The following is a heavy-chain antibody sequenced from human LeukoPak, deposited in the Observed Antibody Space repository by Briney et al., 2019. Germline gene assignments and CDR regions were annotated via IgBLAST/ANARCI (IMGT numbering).Heavy chain of an antibody. D-gene: IGHD6-25*01. CDR1: GDSISSGGYS. Sequence: SQTLSLTCTVSGDSISSGGYSCTWIRQHPGKGLEWIGYIYYSRSTHYNPSLKSRVTISVDTSKNQFSLRLTSVTAADTAVYYCARVAKYSSGIFDYWGHGTLVTVSS. V-gene: IGHV4-31*03. CDR3: ARVAKYSSGIFDY. CDR2: IYYSRST. J-gene: IGHJ4*01.